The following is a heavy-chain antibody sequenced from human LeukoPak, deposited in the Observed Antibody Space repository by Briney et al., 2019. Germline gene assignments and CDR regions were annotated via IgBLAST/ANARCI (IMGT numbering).Heavy chain of an antibody. J-gene: IGHJ5*02. CDR1: GGSGLSNSVT. CDR2: TYYRSTWYN. CDR3: ARRLTQYDCFDP. Sequence: SQTLSLTCALSGGSGLSNSVTWNWIRQSPSRGLEWLGRTYYRSTWYNDYAVSVRGRITVNPDTSKNQFSLHLNSVTPEDTAVYYCARRLTQYDCFDPWGQGILVTVSS. D-gene: IGHD2-2*01. V-gene: IGHV6-1*01.